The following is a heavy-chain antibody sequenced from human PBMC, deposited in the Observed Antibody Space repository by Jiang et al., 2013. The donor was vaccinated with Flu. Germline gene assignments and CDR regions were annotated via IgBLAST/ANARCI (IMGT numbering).Heavy chain of an antibody. V-gene: IGHV7-4-1*02. J-gene: IGHJ5*02. CDR2: INANTGNP. Sequence: CKASGYTFTSYAMNWVRQAPGQGLEWMGWINANTGNPTYAQGFTGRFVFSLDTSVSTAYLQISSLKAEDTAVYYCARDYDTEIAAAGRNWFDPWGQGTLVTVSS. CDR3: ARDYDTEIAAAGRNWFDP. CDR1: GYTFTSYA. D-gene: IGHD6-13*01.